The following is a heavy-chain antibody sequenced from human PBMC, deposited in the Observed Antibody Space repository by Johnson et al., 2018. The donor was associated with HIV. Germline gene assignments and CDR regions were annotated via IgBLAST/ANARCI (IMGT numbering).Heavy chain of an antibody. V-gene: IGHV3-NL1*01. J-gene: IGHJ3*02. CDR1: GFTFSSYP. Sequence: QVQLVESGGGLVQPGGSLRLSCAASGFTFSSYPMHWVRQAPGKGLEWVSVLYSDGGTYYADSVKGRFTISRDNSKNTLYLQMNSLRADDTAVYYCAREGIWYCSGGSCDGAFDIWGRGTMVTVSS. CDR2: LYSDGGT. CDR3: AREGIWYCSGGSCDGAFDI. D-gene: IGHD2-15*01.